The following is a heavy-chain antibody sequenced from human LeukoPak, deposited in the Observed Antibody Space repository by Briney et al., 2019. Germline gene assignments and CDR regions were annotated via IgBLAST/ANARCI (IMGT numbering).Heavy chain of an antibody. CDR1: DFTFSDYG. Sequence: PGGSLRLSCAASDFTFSDYGMHWVRQATGKGLEWVAFIRFDGGNEIYGDSVKGRFTISRDDSKDTLYLQMNSLSAEDTAVYFCAKAGYSTSWYYLDFWGQGTLVTVSS. J-gene: IGHJ4*02. D-gene: IGHD6-13*01. V-gene: IGHV3-30*02. CDR2: IRFDGGNE. CDR3: AKAGYSTSWYYLDF.